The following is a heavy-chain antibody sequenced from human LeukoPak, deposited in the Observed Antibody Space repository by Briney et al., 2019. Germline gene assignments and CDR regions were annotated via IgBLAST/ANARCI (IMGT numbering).Heavy chain of an antibody. V-gene: IGHV4-61*02. CDR3: AREDDSSGYYRGSDAFDI. J-gene: IGHJ3*02. CDR2: IYTSGSS. Sequence: SETLSLTCTVSGGSFSSSSFYWSWIRQPAGKGLEWIGRIYTSGSSNYNPSLKSRVTISVDTSKNQFSLKLSSVTAADTAVYYCAREDDSSGYYRGSDAFDIWGQGTMVTVSS. CDR1: GGSFSSSSFY. D-gene: IGHD3-22*01.